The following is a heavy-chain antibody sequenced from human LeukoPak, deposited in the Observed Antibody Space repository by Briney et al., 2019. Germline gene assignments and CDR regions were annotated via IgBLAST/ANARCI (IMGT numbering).Heavy chain of an antibody. CDR1: GFTFSSYS. Sequence: PGGSLRLSCAASGFTFSSYSMMWVRQAPGKGLEWVSYISSSSTTIHYADSVKGRFTISRDNAKNSVYLQMNSLRAEDTAVYYCAKVLSRKWELRLYFFDYWGQGTLLTVSS. J-gene: IGHJ4*02. V-gene: IGHV3-48*01. CDR3: AKVLSRKWELRLYFFDY. CDR2: ISSSSTTI. D-gene: IGHD1-26*01.